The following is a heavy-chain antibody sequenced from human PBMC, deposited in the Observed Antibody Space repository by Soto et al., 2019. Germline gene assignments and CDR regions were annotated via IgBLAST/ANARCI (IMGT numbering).Heavy chain of an antibody. CDR1: GGTFSSYA. CDR2: IIPIFGKA. V-gene: IGHV1-69*13. D-gene: IGHD6-6*01. J-gene: IGHJ4*02. CDR3: ACSRSRAARAYHFGD. Sequence: VTVCCKASGGTFSSYAISWVGKATGEGVEWMGGIIPIFGKAKYAQKFQGRVTITADESTSTAYMELSSLRCEETGVYCCACSRSRAARAYHFGDWSQGTLVTVSS.